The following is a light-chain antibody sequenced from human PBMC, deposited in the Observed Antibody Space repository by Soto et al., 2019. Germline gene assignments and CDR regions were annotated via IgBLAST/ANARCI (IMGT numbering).Light chain of an antibody. CDR3: QQYGSSRT. J-gene: IGKJ1*01. CDR1: QSVSSSY. V-gene: IGKV3-20*01. Sequence: EIVLTQSPGTLSLSPGERATLSCRASQSVSSSYLAWYQQKPGQAPRLLIYGASSRATGIPDRFSGCGSGTDFTPTNSRLEPEDVVVYYCQQYGSSRTFGRGTKVEIK. CDR2: GAS.